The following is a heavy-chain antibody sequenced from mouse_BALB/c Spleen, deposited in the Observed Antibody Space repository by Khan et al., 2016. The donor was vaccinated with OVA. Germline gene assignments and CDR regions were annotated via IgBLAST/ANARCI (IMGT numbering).Heavy chain of an antibody. Sequence: EVQLLETGPGLVKPSQSLSLTYTVTGYSITSGYGWNWIRQFPGNKLEWMGYISYSGSTNYNPSLKSRISITRDTSKNQFFLQLNSVTTDDTATYYCARTARIKYWGQGTTLTVSS. CDR2: ISYSGST. CDR1: GYSITSGYG. J-gene: IGHJ2*01. V-gene: IGHV3-2*02. CDR3: ARTARIKY. D-gene: IGHD1-2*01.